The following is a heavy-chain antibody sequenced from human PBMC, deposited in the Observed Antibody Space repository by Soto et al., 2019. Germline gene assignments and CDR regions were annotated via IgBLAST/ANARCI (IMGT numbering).Heavy chain of an antibody. Sequence: NPSETLSLTCAVYGGSFSGYYWSWIRQPPGKGLEWIGYIYYSGSTYYNPSLKSRVTISVDTSKNQFSLKLSSVTAADTAVYYCARGRSLLLWLGESKALFDYWGQGTLVTVSS. J-gene: IGHJ4*02. V-gene: IGHV4-34*01. CDR3: ARGRSLLLWLGESKALFDY. D-gene: IGHD3-10*01. CDR2: IYYSGST. CDR1: GGSFSGYY.